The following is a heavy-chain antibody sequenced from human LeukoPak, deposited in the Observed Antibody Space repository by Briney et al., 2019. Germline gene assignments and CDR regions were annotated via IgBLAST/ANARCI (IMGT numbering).Heavy chain of an antibody. J-gene: IGHJ5*02. CDR2: ISGSGDST. Sequence: PGGSLRLSCAASGFTFSSYAMSWVRQAPGKGLEWVSAISGSGDSTYYADSVKGRFTISRDNSKNTLYLQVNSLRVEDTAVYYCAKQDGEVATLDWFDPWGQGTLVTVSS. D-gene: IGHD5-24*01. V-gene: IGHV3-23*01. CDR1: GFTFSSYA. CDR3: AKQDGEVATLDWFDP.